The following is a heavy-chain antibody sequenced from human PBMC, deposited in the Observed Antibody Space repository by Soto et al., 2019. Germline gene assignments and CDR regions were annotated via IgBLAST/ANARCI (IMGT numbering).Heavy chain of an antibody. D-gene: IGHD3-10*01. J-gene: IGHJ5*02. Sequence: QVQLVQSGAEVKKPGSSVKVSCQASGGTFSSYAISCVRQAPGQGLEGMGGLIPIFGTANYAQKFQGRVTITADESTSTAYMELSSLRYEDTAVYYCARETLPRRDGFSWFDPWGQGTLVTVSS. V-gene: IGHV1-69*01. CDR3: ARETLPRRDGFSWFDP. CDR2: LIPIFGTA. CDR1: GGTFSSYA.